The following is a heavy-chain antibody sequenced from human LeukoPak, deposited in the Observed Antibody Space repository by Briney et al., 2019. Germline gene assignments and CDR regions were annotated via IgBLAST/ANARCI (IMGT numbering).Heavy chain of an antibody. CDR1: GGTFSSYA. CDR3: ARTALRVPAAINWFDP. V-gene: IGHV1-69*05. D-gene: IGHD2-2*01. J-gene: IGHJ5*02. CDR2: IIPIFGTA. Sequence: SVKVSCKSSGGTFSSYAISWVRQAPGQGLEWMGGIIPIFGTANYAQKFQGRVTITTDESTSTAYMELSSLRSEDTAVYYCARTALRVPAAINWFDPWGQGTLVTVSS.